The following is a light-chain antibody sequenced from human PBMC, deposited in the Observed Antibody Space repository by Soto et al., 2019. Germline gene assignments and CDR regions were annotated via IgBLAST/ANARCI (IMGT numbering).Light chain of an antibody. CDR3: QSYDSSLSGYV. CDR2: GNS. Sequence: QSVLTXPPSXXXXXGQRVTISCTGXSSNIGAGYDVHWYQQLPGTAPKLLIYGNSNRPSGVPDRFSGSKSGTSASLAITGLQAEDEADYYCQSYDSSLSGYVFGTGTKLTVL. V-gene: IGLV1-40*01. J-gene: IGLJ1*01. CDR1: SSNIGAGYD.